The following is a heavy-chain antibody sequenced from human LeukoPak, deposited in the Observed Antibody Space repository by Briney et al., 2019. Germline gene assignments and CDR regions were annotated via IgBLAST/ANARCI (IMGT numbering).Heavy chain of an antibody. CDR1: GFTFSDFY. V-gene: IGHV3-11*01. J-gene: IGHJ4*02. CDR3: ARSADRSGYFREITLYYFDY. D-gene: IGHD3-22*01. CDR2: ISNSGSTI. Sequence: PGGSLRLSCAVSGFTFSDFYMTWIRQVPGKGLEWISYISNSGSTIYYADPVKGRFTISRDNAKNSLYLQMNSLRAEDTAVYYCARSADRSGYFREITLYYFDYWGQGTLVTVPS.